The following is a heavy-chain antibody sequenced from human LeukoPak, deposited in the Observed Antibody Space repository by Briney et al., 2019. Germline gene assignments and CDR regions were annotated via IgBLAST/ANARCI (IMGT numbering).Heavy chain of an antibody. CDR1: GFTFSRYW. D-gene: IGHD3-22*01. Sequence: GGSLRLSCAASGFTFSRYWMHWVRQAPGKGLMWVSRINSDGSSTNYADSVKGRFTISRDNAKNTLYLQMNSLRAEDTAAYYCARILKGTDSSGYHQSFFDYWGQGTLVTVSS. CDR3: ARILKGTDSSGYHQSFFDY. J-gene: IGHJ4*02. V-gene: IGHV3-74*01. CDR2: INSDGSST.